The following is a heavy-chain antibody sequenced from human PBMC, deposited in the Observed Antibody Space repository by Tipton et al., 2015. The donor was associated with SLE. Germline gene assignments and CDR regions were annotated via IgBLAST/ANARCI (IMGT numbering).Heavy chain of an antibody. CDR1: GFTFSSYS. D-gene: IGHD6-13*01. CDR3: AREPSTRIALVYYGMDV. V-gene: IGHV3-48*01. CDR2: ISSSSSTI. J-gene: IGHJ6*02. Sequence: VQLVQSGGGLVKPGGSLRLSCAASGFTFSSYSMNWVRQAPGKGLEWVSYISSSSSTICYADSVKGRFTISRDNAKNSLYLQMNSLRAEDTAVYYCAREPSTRIALVYYGMDVWGQGTTVTVSS.